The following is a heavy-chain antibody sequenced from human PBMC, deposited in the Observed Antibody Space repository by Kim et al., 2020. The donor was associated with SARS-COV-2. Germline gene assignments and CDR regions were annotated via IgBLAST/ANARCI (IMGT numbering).Heavy chain of an antibody. D-gene: IGHD3-3*01. V-gene: IGHV4-31*03. CDR3: ARDVSPLRFLEWFPSRGYYGMDV. CDR1: GGSISSGGYY. Sequence: SETLSLTCTVSGGSISSGGYYWSWIRQHPGKGLEWIGYIYYSGSTYYNPSLKSRVTISVDTSKNQFSLKLSSVTAADTAVYYCARDVSPLRFLEWFPSRGYYGMDVWGQGTTVTVSS. J-gene: IGHJ6*02. CDR2: IYYSGST.